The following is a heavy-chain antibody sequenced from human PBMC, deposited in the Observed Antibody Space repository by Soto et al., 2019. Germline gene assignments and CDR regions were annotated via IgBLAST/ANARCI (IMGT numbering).Heavy chain of an antibody. D-gene: IGHD3-22*01. CDR3: ERNVYDSSLSGWFDP. Sequence: SETLSLTCTVSGGSISSSSYYWGWIRQPPGKGLEWIGSIYYSGSTYYNPSLKSRVTISVDTSKNQFSLKLSSVTAADTAVYYCERNVYDSSLSGWFDPWGQGTLVTVYS. CDR1: GGSISSSSYY. J-gene: IGHJ5*02. V-gene: IGHV4-39*01. CDR2: IYYSGST.